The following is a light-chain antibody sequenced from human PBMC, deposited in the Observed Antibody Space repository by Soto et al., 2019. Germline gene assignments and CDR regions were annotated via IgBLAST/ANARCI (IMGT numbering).Light chain of an antibody. J-gene: IGKJ1*01. CDR3: QQYFEWPPMT. V-gene: IGKV3-15*01. Sequence: VMTQSPATLSVSAGERATLSCWASETVATNLAWYQQKPGQAPRLLISAASTRAAGISDRFRGSGSGTEFTIPIISRRSEDSAIYYCQQYFEWPPMTFGQGTKVEI. CDR1: ETVATN. CDR2: AAS.